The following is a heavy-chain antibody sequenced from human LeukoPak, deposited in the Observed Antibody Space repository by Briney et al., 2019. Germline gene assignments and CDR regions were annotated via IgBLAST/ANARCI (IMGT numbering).Heavy chain of an antibody. CDR2: IYYSGST. Sequence: SETLSLTCTVSGGSISSSSYYWGWIRQPPGKGLEWIGSIYYSGSTYYNPSLKSRVTISADTSKNQFSLKLSSVTAADTAVYYCARGLGATTYWGQGTLVTVSS. CDR1: GGSISSSSYY. CDR3: ARGLGATTY. D-gene: IGHD1-26*01. V-gene: IGHV4-39*07. J-gene: IGHJ4*02.